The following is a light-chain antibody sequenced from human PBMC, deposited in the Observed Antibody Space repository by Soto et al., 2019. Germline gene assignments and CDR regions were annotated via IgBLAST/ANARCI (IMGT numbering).Light chain of an antibody. J-gene: IGLJ2*01. CDR1: NSDVGGYNY. CDR3: TSYATGGTLVV. V-gene: IGLV2-14*03. CDR2: DVT. Sequence: QSALTQPASVSGSPGQSITISCTGTNSDVGGYNYVSWYQRHPGKAPKLMIYDVTNRPSGVSNRFSGSKSGNTASLTISGLQAEDDADYYCTSYATGGTLVVFGAGTKLTVL.